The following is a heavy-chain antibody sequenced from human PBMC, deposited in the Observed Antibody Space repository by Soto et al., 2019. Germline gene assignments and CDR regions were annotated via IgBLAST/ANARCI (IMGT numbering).Heavy chain of an antibody. D-gene: IGHD1-7*01. J-gene: IGHJ5*02. CDR2: IYHSGST. Sequence: TLSLTCAFSGGSISSGGYSWSWIRQPPGKGLEWIGYIYHSGSTYYNPSLKSRVTISVDRSKNQFSLKLSSVTAADTAVYYCARGTTDNWFDPWGQGTLVTVSS. CDR1: GGSISSGGYS. V-gene: IGHV4-30-2*01. CDR3: ARGTTDNWFDP.